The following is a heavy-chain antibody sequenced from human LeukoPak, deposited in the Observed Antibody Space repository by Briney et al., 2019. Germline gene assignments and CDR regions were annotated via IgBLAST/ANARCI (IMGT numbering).Heavy chain of an antibody. D-gene: IGHD3-10*01. CDR3: ARNYYGSGIYYNPGGY. J-gene: IGHJ4*02. Sequence: GASVNVSCKASGYTFTGYFMHWVRHAPGQGLEWMGWINPYTGGANYAQKFQGRVTMARDTSISTVYMELSWLRFDDTAVYYCARNYYGSGIYYNPGGYWGQGTLVTVSS. V-gene: IGHV1-2*02. CDR2: INPYTGGA. CDR1: GYTFTGYF.